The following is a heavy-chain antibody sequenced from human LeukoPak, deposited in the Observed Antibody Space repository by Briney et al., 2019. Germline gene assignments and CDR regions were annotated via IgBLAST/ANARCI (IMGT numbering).Heavy chain of an antibody. CDR3: ARGRPYYYGSGSYSPLFDY. V-gene: IGHV4-34*01. J-gene: IGHJ4*02. Sequence: PSETLSLTCAVYGGSFSGYYWSWIGQPPGKGLEWIGEINHSGSTNYNPSLKSRVTISVDTSKNQFSLKLSSVTAADTAVYYCARGRPYYYGSGSYSPLFDYWGQGTLVTVSS. D-gene: IGHD3-10*01. CDR1: GGSFSGYY. CDR2: INHSGST.